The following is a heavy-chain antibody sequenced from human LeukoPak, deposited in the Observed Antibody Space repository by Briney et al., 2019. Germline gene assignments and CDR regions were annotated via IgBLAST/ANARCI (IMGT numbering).Heavy chain of an antibody. V-gene: IGHV3-23*01. CDR2: ISGGGGTT. D-gene: IGHD3-3*01. CDR1: AFTFSSYV. CDR3: AKEGNYDFWSGFSYGMDI. J-gene: IGHJ6*02. Sequence: GGSLRLSCAASAFTFSSYVMSWVRQAPGKGLEWVSDISGGGGTTYYADYVKGRFTISRDNSKNTLYLQMNSLRAEDTAVYYCAKEGNYDFWSGFSYGMDIWGQGTTVSVSS.